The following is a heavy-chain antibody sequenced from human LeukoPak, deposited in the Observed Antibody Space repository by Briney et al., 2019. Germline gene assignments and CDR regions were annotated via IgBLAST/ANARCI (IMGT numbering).Heavy chain of an antibody. CDR3: ATNGPGIAVAGYVDY. D-gene: IGHD6-19*01. V-gene: IGHV3-30-3*01. CDR2: ISYDGSTE. Sequence: GGSLRLSCAASGFTFSGYAMHWVRQAPGKGLEWAAVISYDGSTEYYADSVKGRFTISRDNSKTTLYLQMNSLRAEDAAVYYCATNGPGIAVAGYVDYWGQGTLVTVSS. J-gene: IGHJ4*02. CDR1: GFTFSGYA.